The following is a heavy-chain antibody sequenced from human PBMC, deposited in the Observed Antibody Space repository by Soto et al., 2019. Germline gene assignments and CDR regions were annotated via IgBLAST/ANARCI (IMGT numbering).Heavy chain of an antibody. CDR1: GYTFTTYA. Sequence: ASVKVSCKASGYTFTTYAMHWVRQAPGQRLEWMGWINVGNGNTKYSQKFQGRVTITRDTSAATAHMELSSLRSEDTAVYYCAYDSSGYLDYWGQGTLVTVSS. CDR2: INVGNGNT. D-gene: IGHD3-22*01. V-gene: IGHV1-3*01. CDR3: AYDSSGYLDY. J-gene: IGHJ4*02.